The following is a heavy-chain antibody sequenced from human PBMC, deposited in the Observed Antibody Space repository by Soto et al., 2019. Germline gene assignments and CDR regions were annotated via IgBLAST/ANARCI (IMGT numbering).Heavy chain of an antibody. D-gene: IGHD2-2*01. Sequence: QVQLVESGGGVVQPERSLRLSSAASGFIFSSYAMNWVRQAPGKGLEWVALISYEGSSQYYADSVKGRFTISRDSSKNTLYLHMNSLGAADTAVYYCGRCTSTSCHLGSDYWGQGTLVTVSS. CDR3: GRCTSTSCHLGSDY. V-gene: IGHV3-30*04. J-gene: IGHJ4*02. CDR2: ISYEGSSQ. CDR1: GFIFSSYA.